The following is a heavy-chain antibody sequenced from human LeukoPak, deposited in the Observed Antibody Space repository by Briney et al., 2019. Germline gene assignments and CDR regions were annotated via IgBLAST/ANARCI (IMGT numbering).Heavy chain of an antibody. Sequence: PGGSLRLSCAASGFTFSDYYMSWIRQAPGKGLEWVSYISSSGSTIYYADSVKGRFTISRDNAKNSLYLQMNSLRAEDTGVYYCARVVPVYAGRYRGGMDVWGQGTTVTVSS. CDR2: ISSSGSTI. J-gene: IGHJ6*02. V-gene: IGHV3-11*01. D-gene: IGHD5/OR15-5a*01. CDR3: ARVVPVYAGRYRGGMDV. CDR1: GFTFSDYY.